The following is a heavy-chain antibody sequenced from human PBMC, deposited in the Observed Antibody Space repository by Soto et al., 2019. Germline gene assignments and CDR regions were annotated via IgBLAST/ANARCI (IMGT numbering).Heavy chain of an antibody. CDR1: GGTFSSYA. J-gene: IGHJ1*01. D-gene: IGHD2-15*01. CDR3: ARGPIVVVVAATGGYFQH. V-gene: IGHV1-69*13. Sequence: SVKVCCKASGGTFSSYAISWVRQAPGQGLEWMGGIIPIFGTANYAQKFQGRVTITADESTSTAYMELSSLRSEDTAVYYCARGPIVVVVAATGGYFQHWGQGTLVTVSS. CDR2: IIPIFGTA.